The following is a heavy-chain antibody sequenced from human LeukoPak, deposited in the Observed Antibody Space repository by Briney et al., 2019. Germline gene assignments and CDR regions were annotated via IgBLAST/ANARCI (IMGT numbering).Heavy chain of an antibody. CDR3: ASGGLGIAAAFV. D-gene: IGHD6-13*01. CDR1: GYTFTSYD. Sequence: ASVKVSCKASGYTFTSYDINWVRQATGQGLEWMGWMNPKSGNTGYAQKFQGRVTITRDTSISTAYMELSSLRSEDTAVYYCASGGLGIAAAFVWGQGTLVTVSS. J-gene: IGHJ4*02. CDR2: MNPKSGNT. V-gene: IGHV1-8*03.